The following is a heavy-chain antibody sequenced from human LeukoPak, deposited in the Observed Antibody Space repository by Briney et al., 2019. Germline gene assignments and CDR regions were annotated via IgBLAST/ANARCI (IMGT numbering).Heavy chain of an antibody. CDR2: IYSGGST. V-gene: IGHV3-66*01. Sequence: GGSLRLSCAASGFTFSDYYMSWVRQAPGKGLEWVSVIYSGGSTYYADSVKGRFTISRDNSKNTLYLQMNSLRAEDTAVYYCARDPVWFGELSGYWGQGTLVTVSS. CDR3: ARDPVWFGELSGY. D-gene: IGHD3-10*01. J-gene: IGHJ4*02. CDR1: GFTFSDYY.